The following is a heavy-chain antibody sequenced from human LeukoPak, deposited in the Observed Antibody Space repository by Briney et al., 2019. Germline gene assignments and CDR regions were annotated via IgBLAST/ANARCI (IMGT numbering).Heavy chain of an antibody. Sequence: GGSLRLSCAASGFTFSSYWMHSVRQAPGKGLVWVSRINSDGSSTSYADSVEGRFTISRDNAKNTQYLQMNSLRAEDKAVYYCARARWELPDDWGQGTLVTVSS. J-gene: IGHJ4*02. D-gene: IGHD2-15*01. CDR3: ARARWELPDD. CDR1: GFTFSSYW. V-gene: IGHV3-74*01. CDR2: INSDGSST.